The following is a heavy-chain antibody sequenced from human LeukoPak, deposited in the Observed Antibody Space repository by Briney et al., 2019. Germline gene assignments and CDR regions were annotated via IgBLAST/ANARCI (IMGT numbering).Heavy chain of an antibody. V-gene: IGHV3-30*04. CDR3: ARDRDILTGYYCYYYNMDV. CDR1: GFTFSSYA. CDR2: ISYDGSNK. Sequence: GGSLTLSCAASGFTFSSYAMHWVRQAPGKGLEWVAVISYDGSNKYYPDSVKGRFTISRDNAKNSLYLQMNRPRAEDTAVYYCARDRDILTGYYCYYYNMDVWGKGATVTTSS. D-gene: IGHD3-9*01. J-gene: IGHJ6*03.